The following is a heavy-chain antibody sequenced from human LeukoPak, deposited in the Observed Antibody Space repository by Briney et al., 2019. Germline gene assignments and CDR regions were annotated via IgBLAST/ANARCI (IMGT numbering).Heavy chain of an antibody. CDR3: ARGRSGGDWSDS. D-gene: IGHD3-10*01. V-gene: IGHV4-59*01. Sequence: SETLSLTCTVFGGSISTYYWTWIRQPPGKGLEWIGYNHYTGSTNHNPSLKSRVTMSVDTSKNQFSLKLSSVTAADTAVYYCARGRSGGDWSDSWGQGTLVTVSS. J-gene: IGHJ5*01. CDR1: GGSISTYY. CDR2: NHYTGST.